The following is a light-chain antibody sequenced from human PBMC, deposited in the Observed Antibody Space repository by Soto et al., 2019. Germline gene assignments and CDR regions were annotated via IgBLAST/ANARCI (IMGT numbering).Light chain of an antibody. CDR2: GNN. V-gene: IGLV1-40*01. J-gene: IGLJ1*01. CDR1: SSNIGAGYD. Sequence: QSVLTQPPSVSGAPGQRVTISCTGSSSNIGAGYDVHWYQRLPGTAPKVLIYGNNNRPSGVPDRFSGSKSGTSASLAITGLQAEDEADYSCQSSDRSLRGAYVFGTGTKLTVL. CDR3: QSSDRSLRGAYV.